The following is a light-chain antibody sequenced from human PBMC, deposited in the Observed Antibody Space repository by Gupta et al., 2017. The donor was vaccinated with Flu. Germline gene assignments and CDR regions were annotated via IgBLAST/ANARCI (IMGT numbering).Light chain of an antibody. CDR2: KAS. J-gene: IGKJ1*01. V-gene: IGKV1-5*03. CDR1: QNINRW. Sequence: DIQITQSPSTLSASVGDRVTITCRASQNINRWLAWYQQKPGKVPKLLIYKASTLDIGAPSRFSGSGSGTEFTLTISSLQPDDFATYYCQQYDTYWTFGQGTKVDI. CDR3: QQYDTYWT.